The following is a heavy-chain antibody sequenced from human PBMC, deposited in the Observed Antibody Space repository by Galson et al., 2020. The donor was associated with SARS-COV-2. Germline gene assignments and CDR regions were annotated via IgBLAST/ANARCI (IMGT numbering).Heavy chain of an antibody. D-gene: IGHD6-13*01. J-gene: IGHJ4*02. Sequence: QLGESLQNSCPASGFAFSNSAIHWVRQAPGKGLERVAIISYDATTNYNSDSVKGRFTISRDISKNTRYLQMNSLRPEDTAVYYCARETDDHTSRWYDYWGQGARGSVSS. CDR3: ARETDDHTSRWYDY. CDR1: GFAFSNSA. V-gene: IGHV3-30*04. CDR2: ISYDATTN.